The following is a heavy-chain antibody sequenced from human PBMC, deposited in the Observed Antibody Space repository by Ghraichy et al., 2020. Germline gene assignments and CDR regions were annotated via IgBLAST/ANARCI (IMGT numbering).Heavy chain of an antibody. CDR1: GGSIISSSYF. V-gene: IGHV4-39*07. D-gene: IGHD3-10*01. CDR3: ARGGYFGSGSYNYFDS. J-gene: IGHJ4*02. Sequence: SETLSLTCTVSGGSIISSSYFWGWIRQPPGKGLEWIGSIYHSGSTNYNPSLKGRVTISVDTSKNQFSLKLISVTTADTALYYCARGGYFGSGSYNYFDSWGQGALVTVSS. CDR2: IYHSGST.